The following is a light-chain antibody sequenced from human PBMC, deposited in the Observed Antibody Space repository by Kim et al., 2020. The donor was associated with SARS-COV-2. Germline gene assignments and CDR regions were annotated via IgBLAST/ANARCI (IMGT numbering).Light chain of an antibody. CDR1: QGISSY. CDR2: AAS. CDR3: QQYYSYPFG. V-gene: IGKV1-8*01. J-gene: IGKJ3*01. Sequence: ASTGDRVTITCRASQGISSYLAWYQQKPGKAPKLLIYAASTLQSGVPSRFSGSGSGTDFTLTISCLQSEDFATYYCQQYYSYPFGFGPGTKVDIK.